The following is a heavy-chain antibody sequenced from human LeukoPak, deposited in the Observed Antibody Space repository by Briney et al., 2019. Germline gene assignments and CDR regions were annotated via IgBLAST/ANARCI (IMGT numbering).Heavy chain of an antibody. CDR3: ARLTRGSYYYSDY. CDR2: IYYSGST. V-gene: IGHV4-39*01. D-gene: IGHD1-26*01. J-gene: IGHJ4*02. Sequence: SETLSLTCTVSGGSISSSSYYWGWIRQPPGKGLEWIGSIYYSGSTYYNPSLKSRVTISVDTSKNQFSLKLSSVTAADTAVYYCARLTRGSYYYSDYWGQGTLVTVSS. CDR1: GGSISSSSYY.